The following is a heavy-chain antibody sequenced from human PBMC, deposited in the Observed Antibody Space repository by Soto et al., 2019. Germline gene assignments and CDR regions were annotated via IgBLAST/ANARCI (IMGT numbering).Heavy chain of an antibody. CDR3: ARTLNYGDYPIVGFDP. J-gene: IGHJ5*02. V-gene: IGHV4-59*01. Sequence: SETLSLTCTVSGGSISSYYWSWIRQPPGKGLEWIGYIYYSGSTNYNPSLKSRVTISVDTSKNQFSLKLSSVTAADTAVYYCARTLNYGDYPIVGFDPWGQGTLVTVSS. CDR2: IYYSGST. D-gene: IGHD4-17*01. CDR1: GGSISSYY.